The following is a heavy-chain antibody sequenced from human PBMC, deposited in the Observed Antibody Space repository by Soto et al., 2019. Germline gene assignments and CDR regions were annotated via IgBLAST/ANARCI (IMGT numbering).Heavy chain of an antibody. V-gene: IGHV4-34*01. J-gene: IGHJ6*03. CDR3: ARGIYYDMDGGSLTGGYYMDV. D-gene: IGHD3-9*01. CDR1: GGSFSGYY. CDR2: INHSGST. Sequence: SETLSLTCAVYGGSFSGYYWSWIRQPPGKGLEWIGEINHSGSTNYNPSLKSRVTISVDTSKNQFSLKLSSVTAADTAVYYCARGIYYDMDGGSLTGGYYMDVWGKGTTVTVSS.